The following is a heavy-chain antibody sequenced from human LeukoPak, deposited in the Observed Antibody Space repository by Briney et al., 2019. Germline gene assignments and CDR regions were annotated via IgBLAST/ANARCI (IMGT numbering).Heavy chain of an antibody. J-gene: IGHJ3*02. CDR1: GGSITSYSYY. D-gene: IGHD5-18*01. Sequence: SETLSLTCTVSGGSITSYSYYWGWVRQPPGKGLEWIASIYYSGSTNYNPSLKSRVTISVDTSKSQFSLKLSSVTAADTAVYYCARTRGGYSYGYKRGGAAFDIWGQGTMVTVSS. CDR3: ARTRGGYSYGYKRGGAAFDI. CDR2: IYYSGST. V-gene: IGHV4-39*07.